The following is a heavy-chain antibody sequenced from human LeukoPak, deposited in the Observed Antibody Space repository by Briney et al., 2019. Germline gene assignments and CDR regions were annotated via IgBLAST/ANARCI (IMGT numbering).Heavy chain of an antibody. CDR1: GRSIFCASSF. V-gene: IGHV4-39*01. D-gene: IGHD3-22*01. CDR2: IYNLGHT. J-gene: IGHJ4*02. CDR3: ARNGSYTYPSSGDLFDS. Sequence: KPSEPLSLPCSLSGRSIFCASSFCPSIRQPPGKGLWWFGRIYNLGHTLYNASLKGRLGISIDMSNNQFSLRLTSVTAANTAVYYCARNGSYTYPSSGDLFDSWGQGTLVTVSS.